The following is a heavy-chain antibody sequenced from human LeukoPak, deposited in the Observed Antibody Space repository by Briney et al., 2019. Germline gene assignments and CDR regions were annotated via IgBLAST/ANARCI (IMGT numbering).Heavy chain of an antibody. J-gene: IGHJ3*02. Sequence: PSQTLSLTCTVSGGSISSGSYYWSWIRQPAGKGLEWIGRIYTSGSTNYNPSLKSRVTISVDTSKNQFSLKLSSVTAADTAVYYCARAFIAVARDAFDIWGQGIMVTVSP. CDR1: GGSISSGSYY. CDR2: IYTSGST. V-gene: IGHV4-61*02. D-gene: IGHD6-19*01. CDR3: ARAFIAVARDAFDI.